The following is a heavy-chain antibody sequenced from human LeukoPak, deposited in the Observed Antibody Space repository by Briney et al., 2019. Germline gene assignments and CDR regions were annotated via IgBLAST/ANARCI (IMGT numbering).Heavy chain of an antibody. V-gene: IGHV4-61*02. CDR3: ARHALPYYYDSSGYPGV. CDR1: GDSIGRGSYY. CDR2: IFNTGST. D-gene: IGHD3-22*01. J-gene: IGHJ4*02. Sequence: SQTLSLTCAVSGDSIGRGSYYWGWIRQPAGKAPEWIGRIFNTGSTSYNPSLKSRVTISVDTSKNQFSLKLSSVTAADTAVYYCARHALPYYYDSSGYPGVWGQGTLVTVSS.